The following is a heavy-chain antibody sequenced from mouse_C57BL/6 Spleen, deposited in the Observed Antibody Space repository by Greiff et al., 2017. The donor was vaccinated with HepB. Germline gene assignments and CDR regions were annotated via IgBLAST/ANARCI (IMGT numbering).Heavy chain of an antibody. D-gene: IGHD1-1*01. CDR2: IYPRDGST. Sequence: VQLQQSDAELVKPGASVKISCKVSGYTFTDHTIHWMKQRPEQGLEWIGYIYPRDGSTKYNEKFKGKATLTADKSSSTAYMQLNSLTSEDSAVYFCARESGHYYGSRYFDYWGQGTTLTVSS. CDR1: GYTFTDHT. CDR3: ARESGHYYGSRYFDY. V-gene: IGHV1-78*01. J-gene: IGHJ2*01.